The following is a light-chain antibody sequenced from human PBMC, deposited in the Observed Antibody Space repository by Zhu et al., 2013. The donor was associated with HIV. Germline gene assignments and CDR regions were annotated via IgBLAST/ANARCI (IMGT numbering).Light chain of an antibody. Sequence: AIQLTQSPSSLSASVGDTVTVTCRASQGINNHLVWYQQKPGKAPKLLINAASILQSGVPTRFSGSGSGTDFTLTISSLQPEDFATYYCLQDYNFPYTFGQGTKLEIK. J-gene: IGKJ2*01. CDR3: LQDYNFPYT. V-gene: IGKV1-6*01. CDR1: QGINNH. CDR2: AAS.